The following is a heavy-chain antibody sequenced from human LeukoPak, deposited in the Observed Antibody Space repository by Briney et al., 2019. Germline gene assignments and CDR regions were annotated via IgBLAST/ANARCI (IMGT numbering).Heavy chain of an antibody. V-gene: IGHV5-51*01. CDR3: ARQSAGFDY. CDR1: GYTFTNYW. J-gene: IGHJ4*02. Sequence: GESLKISCEGSGYTFTNYWIGWVRQMPGKGLEWMGTIYPSDSDTRYSPSFQGQVTISVDKSISTAYLQWSSLSASDTAMYYCARQSAGFDYWGQGALVTVSS. CDR2: IYPSDSDT.